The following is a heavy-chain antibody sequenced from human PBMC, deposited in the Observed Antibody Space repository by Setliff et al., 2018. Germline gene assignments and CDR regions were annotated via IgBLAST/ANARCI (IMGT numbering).Heavy chain of an antibody. Sequence: ASVKVSCKASGATFSSHGISLVRQAPGQGLEWMGWISAYDGNTKFAQNIQGRVTLTTDTPKSTAYMELRSLRSDDTAVYYCARGAHYGDYIDDYWGQGTLVTVSS. CDR3: ARGAHYGDYIDDY. CDR1: GATFSSHG. V-gene: IGHV1-18*01. CDR2: ISAYDGNT. D-gene: IGHD4-17*01. J-gene: IGHJ4*02.